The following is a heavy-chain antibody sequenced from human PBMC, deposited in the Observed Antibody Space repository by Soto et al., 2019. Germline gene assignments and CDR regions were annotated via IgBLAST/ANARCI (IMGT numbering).Heavy chain of an antibody. D-gene: IGHD1-26*01. CDR3: ARSPVGSSYIDY. CDR1: GGSMNSYY. J-gene: IGHJ4*02. V-gene: IGHV4-59*01. CDR2: IYDGDSA. Sequence: SETLSLTCTVSGGSMNSYYWSWIRQPPGKGLEWLGYIYDGDSANYNPSLKSRVTISVDTSKNQFSLKLSSVTAADTAVYYCARSPVGSSYIDYWGQGTLVTVSS.